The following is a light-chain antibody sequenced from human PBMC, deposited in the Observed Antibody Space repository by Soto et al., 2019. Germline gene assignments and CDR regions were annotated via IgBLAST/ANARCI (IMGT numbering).Light chain of an antibody. CDR2: KVS. Sequence: DLVLTQSPLSLSVTLGQPASTSCRSSQSLVNSDGNTYLNWLQQRPGLSPRRLIYKVSERDSGVPDRFSGSGSDSDFTLSISRVEAEDVGVYFCMQGAHPYTFGQGTKLEI. V-gene: IGKV2-30*01. J-gene: IGKJ2*01. CDR3: MQGAHPYT. CDR1: QSLVNSDGNTY.